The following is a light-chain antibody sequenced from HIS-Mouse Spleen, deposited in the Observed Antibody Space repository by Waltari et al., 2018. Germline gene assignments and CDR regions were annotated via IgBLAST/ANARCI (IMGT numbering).Light chain of an antibody. J-gene: IGKJ2*01. V-gene: IGKV3-15*01. CDR2: GAS. CDR3: QQYNNWPYT. CDR1: PSVSSN. Sequence: EIVMTQSPATLSVSTGERATLSCRASPSVSSNLAWYQQKPGQAPRLLIYGASTRATGIPARFSGSGSGTEFTLTISSMQSEDFAVYYCQQYNNWPYTFGQGTKLEIK.